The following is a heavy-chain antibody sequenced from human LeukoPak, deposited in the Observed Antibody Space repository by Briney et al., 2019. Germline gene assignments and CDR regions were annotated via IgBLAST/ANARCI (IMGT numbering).Heavy chain of an antibody. CDR1: GGSFSGYY. V-gene: IGHV4-34*01. Sequence: PETLSLTCAVYGGSFSGYYWSWIRQPPGKGLEWIGEINHSGSTNYNPSLKSRVTISVDTSKNQFSLKLSSVTAADTAVYYCARTWWTEACSSSSCFTPDFDYWGQGTPVTVSS. CDR2: INHSGST. CDR3: ARTWWTEACSSSSCFTPDFDY. D-gene: IGHD2-2*02. J-gene: IGHJ4*02.